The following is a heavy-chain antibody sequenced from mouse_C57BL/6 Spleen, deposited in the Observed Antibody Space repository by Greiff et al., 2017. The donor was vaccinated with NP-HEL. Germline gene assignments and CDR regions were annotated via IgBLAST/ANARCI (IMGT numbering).Heavy chain of an antibody. Sequence: QVQLQQPGAELVRPGSSVKLSCKASGYTFTSYWMHWVKQRPIQGLEWIGNIDPSDSETHYNQKFKDKATLTVDKSSSTAYMQPGSLTSEDSAVYNCARDNYGSSLRAMDYWGQGTADTVSS. CDR3: ARDNYGSSLRAMDY. D-gene: IGHD1-1*01. CDR2: IDPSDSET. J-gene: IGHJ4*01. CDR1: GYTFTSYW. V-gene: IGHV1-52*01.